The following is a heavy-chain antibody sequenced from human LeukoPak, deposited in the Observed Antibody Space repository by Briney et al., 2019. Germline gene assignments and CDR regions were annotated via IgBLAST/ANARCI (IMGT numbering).Heavy chain of an antibody. CDR3: ARGATTFDY. D-gene: IGHD5-12*01. CDR2: ISSGSSTI. Sequence: GSLRLSCATSGCTFSSHRMSWFRQAPGRGLEWVSYISSGSSTIYYADSVKGRFTISRDNAKNSLYLQMNSLRDEDTAVYYCARGATTFDYWGQGTLVTVSS. J-gene: IGHJ4*02. V-gene: IGHV3-48*02. CDR1: GCTFSSHR.